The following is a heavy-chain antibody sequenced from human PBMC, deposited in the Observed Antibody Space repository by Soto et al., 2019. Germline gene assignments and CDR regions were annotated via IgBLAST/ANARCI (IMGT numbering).Heavy chain of an antibody. J-gene: IGHJ4*02. Sequence: SETLSLTCTVSCGSISDYYWSWIRQPSWKALEWIGRIYTSGRTDYNPSLKSRVTISIDTSQNQFSLKVTSMTAADTAVYYCARERRQEIHDGYDIDSWGQGTRVTVSS. CDR3: ARERRQEIHDGYDIDS. CDR1: CGSISDYY. CDR2: IYTSGRT. V-gene: IGHV4-4*07. D-gene: IGHD5-12*01.